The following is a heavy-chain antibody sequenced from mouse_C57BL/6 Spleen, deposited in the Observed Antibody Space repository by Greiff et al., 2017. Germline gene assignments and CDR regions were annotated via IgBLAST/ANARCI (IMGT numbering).Heavy chain of an antibody. V-gene: IGHV1-69*01. CDR3: ARGGNTTHH. D-gene: IGHD1-1*01. CDR2: IDPSDSYS. CDR1: GYTFTSYW. Sequence: QVQLQQPGAELVMPGASVKLSCKASGYTFTSYWMHWVQQRPGQGLEWIGEIDPSDSYSTYNQTFKGKSTLTVDKSSSTAYMQLRSVTSEDTAVYYCARGGNTTHHWGQGTLVTVSA. J-gene: IGHJ3*01.